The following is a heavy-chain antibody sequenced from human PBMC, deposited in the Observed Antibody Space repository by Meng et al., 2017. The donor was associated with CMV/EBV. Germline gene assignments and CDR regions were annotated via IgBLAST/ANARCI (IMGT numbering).Heavy chain of an antibody. V-gene: IGHV1-69*05. CDR1: GGTFSSYV. D-gene: IGHD5-24*01. CDR2: IIPIFGTA. CDR3: ASNGYTSGYYYYYGMDV. Sequence: SVKVSCKASGGTFSSYVISWVRQAPGQGLEWMGGIIPIFGTANYAQKFQGRVTITTDESTSTAYMELSSLRSEDTAVYYCASNGYTSGYYYYYGMDVWGQGTTVTVSS. J-gene: IGHJ6*02.